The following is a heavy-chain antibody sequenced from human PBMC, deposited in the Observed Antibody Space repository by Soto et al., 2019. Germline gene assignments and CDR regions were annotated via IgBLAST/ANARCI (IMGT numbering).Heavy chain of an antibody. D-gene: IGHD6-6*01. V-gene: IGHV3-7*01. CDR3: ARSVVLGPYNWFDP. Sequence: GGSLRLSCAASGFTFSSYWMSWVRQAPGKGLEWVANIKQDGSEKYYVDSVKGRFTISRDNAKNSLYLQMNSLRAEDTAVYYCARSVVLGPYNWFDPWGQGTLVTVSS. J-gene: IGHJ5*02. CDR1: GFTFSSYW. CDR2: IKQDGSEK.